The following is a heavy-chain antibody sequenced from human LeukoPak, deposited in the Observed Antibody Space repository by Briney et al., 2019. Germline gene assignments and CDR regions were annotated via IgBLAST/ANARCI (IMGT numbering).Heavy chain of an antibody. J-gene: IGHJ4*02. CDR1: GFTFSSYA. Sequence: GGSLRLSCAASGFTFSSYAMSWVRQAPGKGLEWVAVISYDGSNKYYADSVKGRFTISRDNSKNTLYLQMNSLRAEDTAVYYCATDWRRITIFGVVPNYIGPVDYWGQGTLVTVSS. D-gene: IGHD3-3*01. V-gene: IGHV3-30-3*01. CDR3: ATDWRRITIFGVVPNYIGPVDY. CDR2: ISYDGSNK.